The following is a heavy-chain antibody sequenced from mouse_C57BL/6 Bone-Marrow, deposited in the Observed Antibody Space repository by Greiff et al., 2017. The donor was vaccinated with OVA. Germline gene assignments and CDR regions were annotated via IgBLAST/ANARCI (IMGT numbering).Heavy chain of an antibody. Sequence: VQLKQSGPELVKPGASVKISCKASGYSFTDYNMNWVKQSNGKSLEWIGVINPNYGTTSYNQKFKGKATLTEDQSSSTAYMPLNSLTSEDSEYYSCASYCCGGSAIAYWGQGTLVTVSA. V-gene: IGHV1-39*01. J-gene: IGHJ3*01. CDR3: ASYCCGGSAIAY. CDR1: GYSFTDYN. D-gene: IGHD1-1*01. CDR2: INPNYGTT.